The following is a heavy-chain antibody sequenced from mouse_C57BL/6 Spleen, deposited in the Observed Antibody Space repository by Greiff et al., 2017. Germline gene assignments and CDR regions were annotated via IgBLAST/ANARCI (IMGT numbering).Heavy chain of an antibody. CDR1: GYTFTSYW. V-gene: IGHV1-55*01. J-gene: IGHJ3*01. CDR3: ASLYDYDVGFAY. D-gene: IGHD2-4*01. Sequence: QVQLQQSGAELVKPGASVKMSCKASGYTFTSYWITWVKQRPGQGLEWIGDIYPGSGSTNYNEKFKSKVTLTVDTSSSTAYMQLSSLTSEDSAVYYCASLYDYDVGFAYWGQGTLVTVSA. CDR2: IYPGSGST.